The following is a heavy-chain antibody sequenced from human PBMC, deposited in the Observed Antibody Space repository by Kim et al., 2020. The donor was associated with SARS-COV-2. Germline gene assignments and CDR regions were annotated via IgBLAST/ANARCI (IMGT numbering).Heavy chain of an antibody. J-gene: IGHJ4*02. CDR3: AKDRWERGESYGPFES. CDR2: ISGNGGGT. D-gene: IGHD3-16*01. CDR1: GFPFNNFA. Sequence: GGSLRLSCAASGFPFNNFAMHWVRQAPGKGLEFVSTISGNGGGTYYANSVKGRFTISRDNSKNTLYLEMGSLRAEDRAMYYCAKDRWERGESYGPFESWGEGSRVTLSS. V-gene: IGHV3-64*01.